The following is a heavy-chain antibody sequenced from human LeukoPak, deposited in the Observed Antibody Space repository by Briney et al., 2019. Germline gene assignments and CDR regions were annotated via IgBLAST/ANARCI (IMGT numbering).Heavy chain of an antibody. J-gene: IGHJ4*02. CDR3: ATRDASNWGYYFDY. Sequence: ASVKVSCKASGYTFTGYYMHWVRQAPGQGLEWMGWINPNSGGTNYAQKFQGRVTITRDTSISTAYMELSRLRSDDTAVYYCATRDASNWGYYFDYWGQGTLVTVSS. D-gene: IGHD7-27*01. CDR1: GYTFTGYY. V-gene: IGHV1-2*02. CDR2: INPNSGGT.